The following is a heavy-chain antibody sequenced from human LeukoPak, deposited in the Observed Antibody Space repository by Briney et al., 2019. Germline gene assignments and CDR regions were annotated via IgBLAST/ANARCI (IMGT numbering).Heavy chain of an antibody. Sequence: GGSLRLSCAVSRFAFSNYGMSWVRQAPGKGLEWFSAISGSGGSTYYADSGKGRFTIFRDNSKNTLYLQMTRLRAEDTALYYCAKSSYYDTSGSYREYYFDYWGQGALVTVSS. J-gene: IGHJ4*02. CDR2: ISGSGGST. CDR1: RFAFSNYG. CDR3: AKSSYYDTSGSYREYYFDY. V-gene: IGHV3-23*01. D-gene: IGHD3-22*01.